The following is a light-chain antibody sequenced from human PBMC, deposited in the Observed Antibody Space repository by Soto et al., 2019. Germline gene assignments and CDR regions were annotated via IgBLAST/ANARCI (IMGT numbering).Light chain of an antibody. V-gene: IGKV3-11*01. J-gene: IGKJ5*01. CDR1: QSVSSY. CDR3: QQRNNWPIT. CDR2: DAS. Sequence: ESVLTQSPATLSSFPGDRVTLSCRASQSVSSYLAWYQQKPGQAPSLLIYDASNRATGIPARFSGSGSGTDFTLTISSLEPEDFAVXYCQQRNNWPITFGQGTRLE.